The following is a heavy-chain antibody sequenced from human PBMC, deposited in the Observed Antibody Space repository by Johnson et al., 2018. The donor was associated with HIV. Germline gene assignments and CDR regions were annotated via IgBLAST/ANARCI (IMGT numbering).Heavy chain of an antibody. V-gene: IGHV3-30*03. Sequence: QVQLVESGGGLVKPGGSLRLSCAASGFTFSSYGMHWVRQAPGKGLEWVAVISYDGINKYYADSVKGRFTISRDNSKNTLYLQMNSLRGEDTAVYYCAGDMGTWESLTCAFDIWGQGTMVTVSS. CDR3: AGDMGTWESLTCAFDI. D-gene: IGHD1-26*01. J-gene: IGHJ3*02. CDR1: GFTFSSYG. CDR2: ISYDGINK.